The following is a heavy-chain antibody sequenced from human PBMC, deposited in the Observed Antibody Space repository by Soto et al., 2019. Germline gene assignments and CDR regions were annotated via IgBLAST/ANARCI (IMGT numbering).Heavy chain of an antibody. CDR1: GYPFTAYY. J-gene: IGHJ5*02. V-gene: IGHV1-46*01. CDR3: ARGPPRGAYTTHFDH. D-gene: IGHD1-1*01. CDR2: VNPSVNST. Sequence: ASMKVSCKASGYPFTAYYIHWIRQAPGQGLQWMGRVNPSVNSTTYAEKFQGRVTVTWDTSTSTVFLEMISLRSEDSALYYCARGPPRGAYTTHFDHWGQGSLVTASS.